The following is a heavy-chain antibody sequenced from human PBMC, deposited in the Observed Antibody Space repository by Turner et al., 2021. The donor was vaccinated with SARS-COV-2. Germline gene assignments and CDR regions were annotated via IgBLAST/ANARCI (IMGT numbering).Heavy chain of an antibody. V-gene: IGHV4-39*01. CDR2: ILYRWIT. J-gene: IGHJ6*02. CDR1: GGSISSSTYY. CDR3: ARLMDTAMDYYGMDV. Sequence: QLQLQESGPGLVKPSETLSLTCTVSGGSISSSTYYWGWIRQPPGKGLEWIGSILYRWITHYNPSLKSRVTISVDTSKNQFSLKLSSVTAADTAVYYCARLMDTAMDYYGMDVWGQGTTVTVSS. D-gene: IGHD5-18*01.